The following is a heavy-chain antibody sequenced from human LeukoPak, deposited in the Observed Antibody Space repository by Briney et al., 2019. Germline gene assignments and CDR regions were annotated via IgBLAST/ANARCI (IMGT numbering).Heavy chain of an antibody. D-gene: IGHD2/OR15-2a*01. V-gene: IGHV4-38-2*01. CDR1: GHSVSSGYY. CDR2: VYHSRTT. Sequence: SETLSLTCAVSGHSVSSGYYWGWIRQPPGKGLEWIGNVYHSRTTYYNPSLKSRVTISIDTSKNQFSLKLSSVTAADTAVYYCGTTSTSPFDPWGQGTLVTVSS. J-gene: IGHJ5*02. CDR3: GTTSTSPFDP.